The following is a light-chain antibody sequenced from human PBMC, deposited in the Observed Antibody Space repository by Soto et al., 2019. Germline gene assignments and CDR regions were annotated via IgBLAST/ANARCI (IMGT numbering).Light chain of an antibody. Sequence: DIQMTQSPSSVSASVGDRVTITCRASQDVGKWLAWYQQKPGKAPTLLIHGASSLQSGVPSRYSVSGHGTDFTLTISSLQPEDFATYYCQQANSFPITFGQGTRLEIK. V-gene: IGKV1-12*01. CDR3: QQANSFPIT. CDR1: QDVGKW. J-gene: IGKJ5*01. CDR2: GAS.